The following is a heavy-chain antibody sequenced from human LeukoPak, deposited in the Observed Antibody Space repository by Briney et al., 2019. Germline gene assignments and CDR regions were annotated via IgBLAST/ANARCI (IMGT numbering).Heavy chain of an antibody. V-gene: IGHV1-69*13. J-gene: IGHJ4*02. D-gene: IGHD4-17*01. CDR3: ARDPDYGDYGSYFDY. CDR2: IIPIFGTA. Sequence: ASVKVSCKASGGTFSSYAISWVRQAPGQGLEWTGGIIPIFGTANYAQKFQGRVTITADESTSTAYMELSSLRSEDTAVYYCARDPDYGDYGSYFDYWGQGTLVTVSS. CDR1: GGTFSSYA.